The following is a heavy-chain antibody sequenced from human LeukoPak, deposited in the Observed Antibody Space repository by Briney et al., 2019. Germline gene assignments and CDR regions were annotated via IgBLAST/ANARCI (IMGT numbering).Heavy chain of an antibody. CDR3: AELGYCSGGSCYEYYFDY. D-gene: IGHD2-15*01. Sequence: GGSLRLSCAASGFTFSSYAMSWVRQAPGKGLEWVSAISGSGVSTYYADSLKGRFTISRDNSKNTLYLQMSSLRAEDTAVYYCAELGYCSGGSCYEYYFDYWGQGTLVTVSS. V-gene: IGHV3-23*01. CDR1: GFTFSSYA. CDR2: ISGSGVST. J-gene: IGHJ4*02.